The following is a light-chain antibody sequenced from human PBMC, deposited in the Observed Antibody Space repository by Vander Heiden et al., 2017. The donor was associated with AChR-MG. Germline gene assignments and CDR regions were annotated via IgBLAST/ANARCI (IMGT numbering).Light chain of an antibody. CDR2: DAS. J-gene: IGKJ3*01. CDR1: QDISNY. V-gene: IGKV1-33*01. CDR3: QQYDKLPQIGRFT. Sequence: DIQMTQSPSSLSASVGDRVTITCQASQDISNYLNWYQQKPGKAPKRLIYDASNLETGVPSRFSGSGYGKDFTFTISNLQPEERATYYCQQYDKLPQIGRFTFGHGTRVDIK.